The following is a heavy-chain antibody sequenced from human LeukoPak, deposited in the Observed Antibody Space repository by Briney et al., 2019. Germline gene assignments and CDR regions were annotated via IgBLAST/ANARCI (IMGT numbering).Heavy chain of an antibody. CDR1: GYTFTSYD. V-gene: IGHV1-8*01. D-gene: IGHD2-15*01. Sequence: ASVKVSCKASGYTFTSYDINWVRQATGQGLEWMGWMNPNSGNTGYAQKFQGRVTMTRNTSISTAYMELSRLRSDDTAVYYCARGRYCSGGSCYSPYFDYWGQGTLVTVSS. CDR2: MNPNSGNT. CDR3: ARGRYCSGGSCYSPYFDY. J-gene: IGHJ4*02.